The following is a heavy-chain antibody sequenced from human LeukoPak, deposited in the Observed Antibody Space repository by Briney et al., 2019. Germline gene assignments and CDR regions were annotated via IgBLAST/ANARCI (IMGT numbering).Heavy chain of an antibody. CDR2: ISGHGDIT. V-gene: IGHV3-23*01. CDR1: GFIFRNYG. Sequence: GVSLRLACAASGFIFRNYGVKWVRRAPGKGLEWVSGISGHGDITYYADSVKGRFTISRDTSGNTVYMQMNSLRAEETAVYFCARVDSGPGSSFDSWGQGTLVTVSS. J-gene: IGHJ4*02. CDR3: ARVDSGPGSSFDS. D-gene: IGHD2-2*03.